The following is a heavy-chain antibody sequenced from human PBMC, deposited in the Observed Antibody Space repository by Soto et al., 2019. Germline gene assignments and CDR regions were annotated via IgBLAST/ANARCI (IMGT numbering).Heavy chain of an antibody. J-gene: IGHJ4*02. D-gene: IGHD3-3*01. CDR3: AKDPHYDFWSGYNPYFDY. V-gene: IGHV3-30*18. CDR2: ISYDGSNK. Sequence: QVQLVESGGGVVQPGRSLRLSCAASGFTFSSYGMHWVRQAPGKGLEWVAVISYDGSNKYYADSVKGRFTISRDNSKNTLYLQMNSLRAEDTAVYYCAKDPHYDFWSGYNPYFDYWDQGTLVTVSS. CDR1: GFTFSSYG.